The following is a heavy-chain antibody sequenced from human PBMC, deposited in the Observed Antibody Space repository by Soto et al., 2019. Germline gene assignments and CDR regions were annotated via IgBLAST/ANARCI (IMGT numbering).Heavy chain of an antibody. Sequence: SQILSLTRYVAGGSGVGFCWSCIRQSPGKGLESIAYVCSSGSTNYNPSLESRVAISLDTSKNQFSLRLTSVTAADTVVYFCARVRTEYAGLDYWGQGTLVTVSS. D-gene: IGHD2-2*01. J-gene: IGHJ4*02. CDR3: ARVRTEYAGLDY. V-gene: IGHV4-34*11. CDR1: GGSGVGFC. CDR2: VCSSGST.